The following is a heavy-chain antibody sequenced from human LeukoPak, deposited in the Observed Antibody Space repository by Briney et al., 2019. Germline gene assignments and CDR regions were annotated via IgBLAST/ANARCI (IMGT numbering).Heavy chain of an antibody. Sequence: ASVKVSCKASGYTFTSYDINWVRQGTGQGHEWMGWMNPNSGNTGYAQKFQGRVTMTRNTSTSTASMELSSLTSEDTAVYYCATDQYYYGSGSTAWYFDLWGRGTLVTVSS. D-gene: IGHD3-10*01. CDR1: GYTFTSYD. CDR3: ATDQYYYGSGSTAWYFDL. J-gene: IGHJ2*01. CDR2: MNPNSGNT. V-gene: IGHV1-8*02.